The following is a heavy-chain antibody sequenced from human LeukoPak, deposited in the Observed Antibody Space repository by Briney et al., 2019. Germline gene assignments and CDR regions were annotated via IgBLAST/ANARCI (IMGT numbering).Heavy chain of an antibody. Sequence: GGSLRLSCTASGFTFSIYSMHWVRQAPGKGLEWVSSISSSSNYIYYADSVKGRFTISRDNAKNSLYLQMNSLRAEDTAVYYCARDLDYSPFDYWGQGTLVTVSS. D-gene: IGHD4-11*01. CDR1: GFTFSIYS. CDR3: ARDLDYSPFDY. J-gene: IGHJ4*02. CDR2: ISSSSNYI. V-gene: IGHV3-21*01.